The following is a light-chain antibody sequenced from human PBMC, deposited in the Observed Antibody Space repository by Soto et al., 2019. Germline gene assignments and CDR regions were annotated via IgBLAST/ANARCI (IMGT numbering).Light chain of an antibody. J-gene: IGKJ3*01. CDR1: QDISNY. V-gene: IGKV1-33*01. CDR2: DAS. Sequence: DIQMTQSPSSLSASVGDRVTITCQASQDISNYLNWYQQKPGKAPKLLIYDASNLETGVPSRFSGSGSGTDFTFTISSLQPEDIATYYCQKYDNLLTLGPGTKVDIK. CDR3: QKYDNLLT.